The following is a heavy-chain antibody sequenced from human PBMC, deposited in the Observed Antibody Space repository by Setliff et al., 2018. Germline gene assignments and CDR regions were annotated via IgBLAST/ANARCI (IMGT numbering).Heavy chain of an antibody. V-gene: IGHV1-3*01. Sequence: ASVKVSCKASGYTFTSYAMHWVRQAPGQRLEWMGWINAGNGNTKYSQKFQGRVTITRDASASTAYMELSSLRSEDTAVYYCARDSGPQRYYFDYWGQGTPVTVSS. D-gene: IGHD2-15*01. CDR3: ARDSGPQRYYFDY. CDR1: GYTFTSYA. J-gene: IGHJ4*02. CDR2: INAGNGNT.